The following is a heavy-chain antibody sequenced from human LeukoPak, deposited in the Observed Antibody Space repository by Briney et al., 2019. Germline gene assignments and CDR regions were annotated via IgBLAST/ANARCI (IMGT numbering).Heavy chain of an antibody. CDR3: AREGREYSSGPPYGMDV. Sequence: SETLSLTYTVSGGSISSSSYYWGWIRQPPGRGLEWIGRIYYSGSTNYNPSLKSRVTISVDTSKNQFSLKLSSETAADTAVYYCAREGREYSSGPPYGMDVWGQGTTVTVSS. J-gene: IGHJ6*02. CDR2: IYYSGST. CDR1: GGSISSSSYY. D-gene: IGHD6-19*01. V-gene: IGHV4-39*07.